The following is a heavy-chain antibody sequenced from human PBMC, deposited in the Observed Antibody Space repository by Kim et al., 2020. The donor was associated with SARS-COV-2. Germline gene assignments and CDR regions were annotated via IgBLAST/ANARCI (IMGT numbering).Heavy chain of an antibody. CDR2: FDPEDGET. J-gene: IGHJ6*02. Sequence: ASVKVSCKVSGYTLTELSMHWVRQAPGKGLEWMGGFDPEDGETIYAQKFQGRVTMTEDTSTDTAYMELSSLRSEDTAVYYCATDQFLDLPHYYYYGMDVWGQGTTVTVSS. D-gene: IGHD3-3*01. V-gene: IGHV1-24*01. CDR1: GYTLTELS. CDR3: ATDQFLDLPHYYYYGMDV.